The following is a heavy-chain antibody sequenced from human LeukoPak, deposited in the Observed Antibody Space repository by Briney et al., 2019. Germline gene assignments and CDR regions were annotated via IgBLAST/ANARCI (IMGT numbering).Heavy chain of an antibody. D-gene: IGHD3-3*01. CDR2: INHSGST. CDR1: GGSFSGYY. V-gene: IGHV4-34*01. J-gene: IGHJ4*02. CDR3: ARRFQYGPVDY. Sequence: PSETLSLTCAVYGGSFSGYYWSWIRQPPGKGLEWIGEINHSGSTNYNPSLKSRVTISVDTSKNQFSLKLSSVTAADTAVYYCARRFQYGPVDYWGQGTLVTVSS.